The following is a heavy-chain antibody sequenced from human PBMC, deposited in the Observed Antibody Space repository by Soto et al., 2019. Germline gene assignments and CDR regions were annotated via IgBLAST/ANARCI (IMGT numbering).Heavy chain of an antibody. CDR2: IRGSGGST. CDR1: GFTFSSYA. V-gene: IGHV3-23*01. CDR3: AKVFIVLMVYAIIYYYYGMDV. J-gene: IGHJ6*02. Sequence: EVQLLESGGGLVQPGGSLRLSCAASGFTFSSYAMSWVRQAPGRGLEWVSAIRGSGGSTYYADSVKGRFTISRDNSKNTLYLQMNSLRAEDTAVYYCAKVFIVLMVYAIIYYYYGMDVWGQGTTVTVSS. D-gene: IGHD2-8*01.